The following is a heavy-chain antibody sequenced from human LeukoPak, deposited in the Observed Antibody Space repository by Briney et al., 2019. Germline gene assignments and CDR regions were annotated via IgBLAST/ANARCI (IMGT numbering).Heavy chain of an antibody. Sequence: GGSLRLSCAASGFTFSSYAMSWVRQAPGKGLEGVSAISCSGGSTYYADSVKGRFTISRDNSKTTLYLQMNSLRAEDTAVYYCAKNVQLLFSYSYNMDVWGKGTTVTVSS. CDR2: ISCSGGST. V-gene: IGHV3-23*01. CDR1: GFTFSSYA. D-gene: IGHD2-2*01. J-gene: IGHJ6*03. CDR3: AKNVQLLFSYSYNMDV.